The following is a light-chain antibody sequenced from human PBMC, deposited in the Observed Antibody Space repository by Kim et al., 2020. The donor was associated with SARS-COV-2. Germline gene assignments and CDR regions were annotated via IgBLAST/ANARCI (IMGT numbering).Light chain of an antibody. J-gene: IGKJ1*01. V-gene: IGKV3-15*01. Sequence: SPGERATPSCRASQNIISNLAWYQQKPGQAPSLLIYGASIRVAGVPDRFSGSGSGTDFTLTISSLQPEDFAAYYCQQYNTWPPWTFGRGTKVDIK. CDR3: QQYNTWPPWT. CDR2: GAS. CDR1: QNIISN.